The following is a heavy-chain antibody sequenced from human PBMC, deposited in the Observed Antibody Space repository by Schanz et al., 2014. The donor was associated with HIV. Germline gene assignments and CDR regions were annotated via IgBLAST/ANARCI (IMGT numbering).Heavy chain of an antibody. V-gene: IGHV3-30*18. CDR3: AKDRNQYDSRYIGKGNYYYYYGMDV. J-gene: IGHJ6*02. D-gene: IGHD3-22*01. CDR1: GFTYRNYG. CDR2: ISYDGRNK. Sequence: QEQLVESGGGVVQPGRSLRLSCVTSGFTYRNYGMHWVRQAPGKGLEWLAVISYDGRNKKFANSVKGRFTISRDNSKNTVYLQAKSLRPEDTAVYYCAKDRNQYDSRYIGKGNYYYYYGMDVWGQGTTVTVSS.